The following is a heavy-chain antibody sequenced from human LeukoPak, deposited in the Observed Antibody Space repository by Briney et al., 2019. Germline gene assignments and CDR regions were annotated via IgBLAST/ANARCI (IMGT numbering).Heavy chain of an antibody. CDR3: ARSAPATAITDY. CDR1: GLTFSGCE. Sequence: GGSLRLSCAASGLTFSGCEMNWVRQAPGKGLEWVSSISDGGTYKYYADLVKGRFTISRDSAKNSLYLQMNSLRAEDTAVYYCARSAPATAITDYWGQGTLVTVSS. V-gene: IGHV3-21*01. CDR2: ISDGGTYK. D-gene: IGHD2-2*02. J-gene: IGHJ4*02.